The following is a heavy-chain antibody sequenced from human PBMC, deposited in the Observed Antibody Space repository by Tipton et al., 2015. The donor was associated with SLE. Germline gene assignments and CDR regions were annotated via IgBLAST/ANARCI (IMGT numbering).Heavy chain of an antibody. V-gene: IGHV4-59*01. J-gene: IGHJ6*02. CDR1: GGSINKYY. CDR3: ARDAVDDQYSYGMDV. CDR2: TAYSGTT. Sequence: TLSLTCNVSGGSINKYYWSWIRQPPGKGLEWIGYTAYSGTTTYNPSLKSRVTMSVDTSKNQVALHLSSVTAADTAVYFCARDAVDDQYSYGMDVWGQGTTVTVSS. D-gene: IGHD1-1*01.